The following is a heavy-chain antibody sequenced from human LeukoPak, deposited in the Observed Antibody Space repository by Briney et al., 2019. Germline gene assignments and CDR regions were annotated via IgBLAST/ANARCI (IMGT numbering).Heavy chain of an antibody. J-gene: IGHJ2*01. Sequence: SHTLSLTCAISGDRVSSNSVAWKWIRQSPSRGLEWLGRTYYRSKWYNEYAVSVRGRITINPDTSKTQFALQLGSVAPEDTAVYYCARDRGRYLDLWGRGTMVSVSS. V-gene: IGHV6-1*01. CDR3: ARDRGRYLDL. CDR2: TYYRSKWYN. D-gene: IGHD6-25*01. CDR1: GDRVSSNSVA.